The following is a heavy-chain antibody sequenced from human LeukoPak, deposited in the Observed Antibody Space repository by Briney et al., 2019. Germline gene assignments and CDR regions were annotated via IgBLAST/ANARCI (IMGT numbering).Heavy chain of an antibody. CDR2: IDHSGST. D-gene: IGHD6-19*01. CDR3: ARDSALAQAVMFDY. V-gene: IGHV4-38-2*02. J-gene: IGHJ4*02. Sequence: SETLSLTCTVSGYSISSGYYWGWIRQPSGKGLEWTGSIDHSGSTYYNPSLKSRITISVDTSRNQFSLRLCPVTAADTAVYYCARDSALAQAVMFDYWGQGTLVTVSS. CDR1: GYSISSGYY.